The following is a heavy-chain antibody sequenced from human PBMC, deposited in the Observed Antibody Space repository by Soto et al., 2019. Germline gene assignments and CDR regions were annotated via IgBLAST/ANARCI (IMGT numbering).Heavy chain of an antibody. D-gene: IGHD3-10*01. CDR3: ARPITMGYYGMDV. CDR1: GGSISSSSYY. CDR2: IYYSGST. J-gene: IGHJ6*02. V-gene: IGHV4-39*01. Sequence: PSETLSLTCTVSGGSISSSSYYWGWIRQPPGKGLEWIGSIYYSGSTYYNPSLKSRVTISVDTSKNQFSLKLSSVTAADTAVYYCARPITMGYYGMDVWGQGTTVTVS.